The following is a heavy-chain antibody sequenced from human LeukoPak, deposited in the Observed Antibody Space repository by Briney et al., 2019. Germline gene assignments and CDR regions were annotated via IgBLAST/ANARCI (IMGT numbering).Heavy chain of an antibody. J-gene: IGHJ4*02. D-gene: IGHD3-22*01. Sequence: PGGSLRLSCAASGFTFSSYWMSWVRQAPGKGLEWVANIKQDGSEKYYVDSVKGRFTISRDNAKKSLYLQMNSLRAEDPAVYYCARGGAGTTKYYYDSSGPYWGQGTLVTVSS. CDR1: GFTFSSYW. CDR3: ARGGAGTTKYYYDSSGPY. CDR2: IKQDGSEK. V-gene: IGHV3-7*01.